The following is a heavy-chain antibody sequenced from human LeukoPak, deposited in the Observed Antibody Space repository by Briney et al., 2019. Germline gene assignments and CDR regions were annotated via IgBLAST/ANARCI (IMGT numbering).Heavy chain of an antibody. V-gene: IGHV3-74*01. D-gene: IGHD3-10*01. Sequence: GGSLRLSCAASGFTFSNSWMHWVRQAPGKGLVWVSRINSDGSSTTYADSVKGRFTISRDNAKNTLYLQMDSLRAEDTAVYYCARHYGSGSYDSWGQGTLVTVSS. J-gene: IGHJ5*01. CDR2: INSDGSST. CDR3: ARHYGSGSYDS. CDR1: GFTFSNSW.